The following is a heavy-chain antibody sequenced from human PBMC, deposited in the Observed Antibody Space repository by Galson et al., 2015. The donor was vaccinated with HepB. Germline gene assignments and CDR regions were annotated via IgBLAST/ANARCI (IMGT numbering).Heavy chain of an antibody. Sequence: SLRLSCAASGFTFSSYSMNWVRQAPGKGLEWVSSISSSSSYIYYADSVKGRFTISRDNAKNSLYLQMNSLRAEDTAVYYCARGGHYDILTGYVRERYFQHWGQGTLVTVSS. J-gene: IGHJ1*01. CDR2: ISSSSSYI. CDR1: GFTFSSYS. CDR3: ARGGHYDILTGYVRERYFQH. D-gene: IGHD3-9*01. V-gene: IGHV3-21*01.